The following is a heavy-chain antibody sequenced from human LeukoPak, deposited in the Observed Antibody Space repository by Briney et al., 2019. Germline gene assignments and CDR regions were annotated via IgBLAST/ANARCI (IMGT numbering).Heavy chain of an antibody. CDR1: GFTVSSNY. CDR3: TRVIVAVPGYFDYFDF. J-gene: IGHJ4*02. Sequence: GGSLRLSCAASGFTVSSNYMSWVRQAPGKGLEWVANINEDGSNKWHLGSVKGRFTVSRDNARNSLYLQMNSLRVEDTAVYYCTRVIVAVPGYFDYFDFWGQGVLVTVSS. D-gene: IGHD6-19*01. CDR2: INEDGSNK. V-gene: IGHV3-7*01.